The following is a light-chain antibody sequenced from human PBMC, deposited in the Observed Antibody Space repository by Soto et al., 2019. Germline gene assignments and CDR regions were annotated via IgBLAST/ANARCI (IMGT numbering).Light chain of an antibody. CDR1: QNVNNH. CDR3: QQYYSYFFS. CDR2: DAS. V-gene: IGKV1-5*01. Sequence: DIQMTQSPSTLSASVGDRVTITCRASQNVNNHLAWYWQKPGSAPRLLNYDASTLQVGVPSRFSGSGSGTDFTLTINSLQPDDFATYYCQQYYSYFFSFGPGTRVDIK. J-gene: IGKJ3*01.